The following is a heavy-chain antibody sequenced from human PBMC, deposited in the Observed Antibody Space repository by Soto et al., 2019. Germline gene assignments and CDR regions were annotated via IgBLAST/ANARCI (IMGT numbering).Heavy chain of an antibody. Sequence: QVQLVQSGAEVKKPGSSVKVSCKASGGTFSSYAISWVRQAPGQGLAWMGGIIPIFGTTNYAHKFQGRITITADESTSTAYMELSSLRSEDTAVYYWARVVTVVKSFHYWYFDLWGRGTLVTVSS. CDR1: GGTFSSYA. D-gene: IGHD2-15*01. J-gene: IGHJ2*01. CDR2: IIPIFGTT. CDR3: ARVVTVVKSFHYWYFDL. V-gene: IGHV1-69*12.